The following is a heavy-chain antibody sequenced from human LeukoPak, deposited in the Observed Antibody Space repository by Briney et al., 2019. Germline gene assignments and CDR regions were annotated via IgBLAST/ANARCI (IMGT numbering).Heavy chain of an antibody. V-gene: IGHV3-21*01. CDR3: ASLTRWLQWEKGDAFDI. CDR2: ISSSSSYI. Sequence: GGSLRLSCAASGFTFSSYSMNWVRQAPGKGLEWVSSISSSSSYIYYADSVKGRFTISRDNAKNSLYLQMNSLRAEDTAVYYCASLTRWLQWEKGDAFDIWCQGTMVTVSS. CDR1: GFTFSSYS. D-gene: IGHD5-24*01. J-gene: IGHJ3*02.